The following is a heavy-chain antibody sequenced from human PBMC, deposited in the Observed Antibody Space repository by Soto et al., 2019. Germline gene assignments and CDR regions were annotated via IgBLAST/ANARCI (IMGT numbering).Heavy chain of an antibody. CDR3: AGSSARGIILDY. Sequence: PSETLSLTCTVSGVSISTYFWNWIRQVPGKGLEWIGYVYYSVDTNYNPSLKSRLTMSVDTSTNQFSLRLNSVTAADSAAYYCAGSSARGIILDYLGQGVLVTVSS. CDR1: GVSISTYF. J-gene: IGHJ4*02. D-gene: IGHD3-10*01. CDR2: VYYSVDT. V-gene: IGHV4-59*01.